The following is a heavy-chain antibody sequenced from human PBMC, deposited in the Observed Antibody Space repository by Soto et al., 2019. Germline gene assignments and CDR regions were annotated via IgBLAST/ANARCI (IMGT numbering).Heavy chain of an antibody. CDR1: GGTFSSYA. CDR3: AKADYDFWSGYYLYYYYGMDV. J-gene: IGHJ6*02. V-gene: IGHV1-69*13. Sequence: SVKVSCKASGGTFSSYAISWVRQAPGQGLEWMGGIIPIFGTANYAQKFQGRVTITADESTSTAYMELSSLRAEDTAVYYCAKADYDFWSGYYLYYYYGMDVWGQGTTVTVSS. D-gene: IGHD3-3*01. CDR2: IIPIFGTA.